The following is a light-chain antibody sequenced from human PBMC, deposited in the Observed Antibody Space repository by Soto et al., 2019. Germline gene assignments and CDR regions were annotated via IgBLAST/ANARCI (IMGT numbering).Light chain of an antibody. J-gene: IGKJ1*01. CDR2: LGS. CDR3: MQPLQTPWT. CDR1: QSLLHSSGYNY. V-gene: IGKV2-28*01. Sequence: DIVMTQSPLSLRVTPGEPASISCRSSQSLLHSSGYNYLHWYLQKPGQSPQLLISLGSDRASGVPDRFSGSGSATDFTLKITRVEAEDVGVYYCMQPLQTPWTFGQGSKVDIK.